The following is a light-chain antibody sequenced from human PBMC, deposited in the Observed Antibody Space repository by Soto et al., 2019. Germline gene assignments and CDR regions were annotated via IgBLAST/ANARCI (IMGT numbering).Light chain of an antibody. Sequence: DIQMTQSPSTLSASVGDRVTITCRASQSISNRLAWCQQKPGKAPKVLIYDASSLESGVPSRFSGSGSGTEFALTISSLQPDDFATYWCQHYGGMWTFGQGTKVDIK. CDR1: QSISNR. CDR2: DAS. CDR3: QHYGGMWT. V-gene: IGKV1-5*01. J-gene: IGKJ1*01.